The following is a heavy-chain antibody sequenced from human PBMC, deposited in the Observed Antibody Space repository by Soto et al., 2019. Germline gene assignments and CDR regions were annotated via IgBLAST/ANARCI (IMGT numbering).Heavy chain of an antibody. J-gene: IGHJ6*02. V-gene: IGHV3-30-3*01. D-gene: IGHD6-13*01. CDR2: ISYDGSNK. CDR3: AIDGAAADYYHGMDV. CDR1: GFTFSSYA. Sequence: PGGSLRLSCAASGFTFSSYAMHWVRQAPGKGLEWVAVISYDGSNKYYADSVKGRFTISRDNSKNTLYLQMNSLRAEDTAVYYCAIDGAAADYYHGMDVWGQGTTVTVSS.